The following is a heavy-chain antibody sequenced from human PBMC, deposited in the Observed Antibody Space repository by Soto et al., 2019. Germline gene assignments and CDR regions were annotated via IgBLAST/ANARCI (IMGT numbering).Heavy chain of an antibody. Sequence: SQTLSLTCAISGDSVSNNTAAWNWIRQPPSRGLEWLGRTYYRSKWYNDYAVSVRSRITINPDTSKNQFSLQLSSVTPEDTAVYYCTRDRRGYSVPYAEFWFDPWGQGTLVTVSS. CDR2: TYYRSKWYN. D-gene: IGHD1-26*01. CDR1: GDSVSNNTAA. J-gene: IGHJ5*02. CDR3: TRDRRGYSVPYAEFWFDP. V-gene: IGHV6-1*01.